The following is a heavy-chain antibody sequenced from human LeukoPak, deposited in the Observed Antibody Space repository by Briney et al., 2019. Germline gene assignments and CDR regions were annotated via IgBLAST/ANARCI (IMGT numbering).Heavy chain of an antibody. Sequence: ASVKVSCKASGYTFTRYGISWVRQAPGQGLEGMGWISAYNGNTNYAQRLQGRVTVTTDTSTSTAYMELRSLTSDDTAIYYCAREGGIVATTAFDYWGQGTLVTVSS. CDR1: GYTFTRYG. D-gene: IGHD5-12*01. V-gene: IGHV1-18*01. J-gene: IGHJ4*02. CDR3: AREGGIVATTAFDY. CDR2: ISAYNGNT.